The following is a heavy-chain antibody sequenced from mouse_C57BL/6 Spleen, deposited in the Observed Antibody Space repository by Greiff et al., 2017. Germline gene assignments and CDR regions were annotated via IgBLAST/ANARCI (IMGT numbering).Heavy chain of an antibody. J-gene: IGHJ4*01. D-gene: IGHD4-1*01. CDR3: ARRDWDQGDAMDY. CDR2: IWSGGST. V-gene: IGHV2-2*01. CDR1: GFSLTSYG. Sequence: VQLQQSGPGLVQPSQSLSITCTVSGFSLTSYGVHWVRQSPGKGLEWLGVIWSGGSTDYNAAFISRLSISKDNSKSQVFFKMNSLQADDTAIYYCARRDWDQGDAMDYWGQGTSVTVSS.